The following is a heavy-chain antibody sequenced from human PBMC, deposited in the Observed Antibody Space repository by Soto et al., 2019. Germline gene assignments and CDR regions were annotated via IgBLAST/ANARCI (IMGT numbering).Heavy chain of an antibody. J-gene: IGHJ6*02. CDR3: ARGVTIQNGMDV. CDR2: INPNSGGT. CDR1: GYTFTGYY. V-gene: IGHV1-2*04. D-gene: IGHD5-18*01. Sequence: GASVKVSCKASGYTFTGYYMHWVRQAPGQGLEWMGWINPNSGGTNYAQKFQGWVTMTRDTSISTAYMELSRLRSDVTAVYYCARGVTIQNGMDVWGQGTTVTVSS.